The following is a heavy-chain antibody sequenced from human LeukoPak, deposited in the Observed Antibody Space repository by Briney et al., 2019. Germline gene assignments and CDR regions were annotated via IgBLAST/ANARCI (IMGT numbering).Heavy chain of an antibody. D-gene: IGHD3-10*01. Sequence: GGSLRLSCAASGFAFSSYGMHWVRQAPGKGLEWVAVIWYDGSNKYYVDSVKGRFTISRDNSKNMLYLQMNSLRAEDTAVYYCARVEGRFYGSGSYRGFDYWGQGTLVTVSS. V-gene: IGHV3-33*01. CDR1: GFAFSSYG. CDR2: IWYDGSNK. CDR3: ARVEGRFYGSGSYRGFDY. J-gene: IGHJ4*02.